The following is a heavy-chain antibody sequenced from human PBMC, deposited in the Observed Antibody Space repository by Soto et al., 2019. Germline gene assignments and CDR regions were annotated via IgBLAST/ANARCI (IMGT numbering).Heavy chain of an antibody. V-gene: IGHV3-9*01. CDR2: ISWNSGSI. CDR1: GVTFDDYA. Sequence: EVQLVESGGGLEQPGRSLKLSCAASGVTFDDYAMPWVRQAPGQGLEWVSGISWNSGSIGYADYVKGRFTISRDNAKYPRYLQMNSLRADDTALYYCANDITGFGSGCSGPFFYWVQGTLVTVSS. CDR3: ANDITGFGSGCSGPFFY. J-gene: IGHJ4*02. D-gene: IGHD6-19*01.